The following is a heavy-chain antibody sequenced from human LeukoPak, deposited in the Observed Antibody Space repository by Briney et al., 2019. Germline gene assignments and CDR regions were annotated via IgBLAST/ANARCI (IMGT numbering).Heavy chain of an antibody. J-gene: IGHJ4*02. CDR1: ESIFTNLL. V-gene: IGHV1-18*04. D-gene: IGHD6-19*01. CDR2: ISAYNGNT. CDR3: ARATGYSSGWYVDY. Sequence: ASVKVSCKASESIFTNLLIHWVRQAPGQGLEWMGWISAYNGNTNYAQKLQGRVTMTTDTSTSTAYMELRSLRSDDTAVYYCARATGYSSGWYVDYWGQGTLVTVSS.